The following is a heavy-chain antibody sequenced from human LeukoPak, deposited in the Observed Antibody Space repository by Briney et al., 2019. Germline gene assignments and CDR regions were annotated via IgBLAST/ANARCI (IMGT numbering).Heavy chain of an antibody. J-gene: IGHJ6*02. D-gene: IGHD6-19*01. CDR1: GFTFSSSV. Sequence: PGGSLRLSCAASGFTFSSSVMHWVRQAPGKGLEWVAVISFDGIYRNYADSVKGRFTISRDNSKNTLYLQMNSLRAEDTAVYYCARDMKEWLGLDVWGQGTTVTVSS. CDR3: ARDMKEWLGLDV. CDR2: ISFDGIYR. V-gene: IGHV3-30*03.